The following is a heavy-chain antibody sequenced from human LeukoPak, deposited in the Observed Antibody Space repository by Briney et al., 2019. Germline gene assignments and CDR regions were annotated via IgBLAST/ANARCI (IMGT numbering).Heavy chain of an antibody. D-gene: IGHD2-2*01. J-gene: IGHJ4*02. Sequence: GGSLRLSCAASGFTFSSYAMHWVRQAPGKGLEWVAVISYDGSNKYYADSVKGRFTISRDNSKNTLYLQMNSLRAEDTAVYYCASLSTSSGQQFDYWDQGTLVTVSS. V-gene: IGHV3-30*04. CDR1: GFTFSSYA. CDR2: ISYDGSNK. CDR3: ASLSTSSGQQFDY.